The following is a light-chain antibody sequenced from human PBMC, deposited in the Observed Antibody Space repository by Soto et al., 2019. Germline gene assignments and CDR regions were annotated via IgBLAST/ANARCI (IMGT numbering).Light chain of an antibody. V-gene: IGKV1-27*01. Sequence: DIQMTQSPSSLSASVGDRVTITCRASQGISNYLAWYQQKPGKVPKLLIYAASTLQSGVPSRFSGSGSGTDFALTVTSLQPEDVATYYCQRYDSNPFNFGQGTRLEIK. CDR3: QRYDSNPFN. CDR1: QGISNY. CDR2: AAS. J-gene: IGKJ5*01.